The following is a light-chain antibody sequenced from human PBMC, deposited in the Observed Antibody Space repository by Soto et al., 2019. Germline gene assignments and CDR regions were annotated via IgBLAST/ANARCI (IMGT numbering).Light chain of an antibody. V-gene: IGLV1-40*01. CDR3: QSYDSSLSGWV. J-gene: IGLJ3*02. CDR1: SSNIGAGYD. Sequence: QYVLTQPPSVSGAPGQRVTIYCTGSSSNIGAGYDVHWYQQLPGTAPKLLIYGNSNRPSGVPDRFSGSKSGTSASLAITGLQAEDDADYYCQSYDSSLSGWVFGGGTKVTVL. CDR2: GNS.